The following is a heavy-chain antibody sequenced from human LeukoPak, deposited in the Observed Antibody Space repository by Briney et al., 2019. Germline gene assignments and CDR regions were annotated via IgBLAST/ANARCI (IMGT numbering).Heavy chain of an antibody. CDR1: GGTFSSYA. CDR2: VISHSGGT. Sequence: ASVKVSCKASGGTFSSYAISWVRQAPGQGLEWMGRVISHSGGTNYAPRFQGRVTMTRDTSTSTAYMELSRLKSDDTAVYYCARGYNYGHDYWGQGTLVTVSS. D-gene: IGHD5-18*01. V-gene: IGHV1-2*06. CDR3: ARGYNYGHDY. J-gene: IGHJ4*02.